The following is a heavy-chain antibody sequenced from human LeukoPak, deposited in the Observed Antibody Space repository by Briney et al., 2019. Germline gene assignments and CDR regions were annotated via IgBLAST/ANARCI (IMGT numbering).Heavy chain of an antibody. CDR3: ARAPGRDY. V-gene: IGHV3-21*01. Sequence: GGSLRLSCAASGFTFSSYSMNWVRQPPGKGLEWVSSISSSSSYIYYADSVKGRFAISRDNTKNSLYLQMNSLRAEDTAVYYCARAPGRDYWGQGTLVTVSS. CDR2: ISSSSSYI. CDR1: GFTFSSYS. J-gene: IGHJ4*02. D-gene: IGHD2-15*01.